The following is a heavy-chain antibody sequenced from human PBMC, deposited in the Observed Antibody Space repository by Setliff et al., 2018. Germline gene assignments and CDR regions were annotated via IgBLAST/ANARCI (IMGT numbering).Heavy chain of an antibody. CDR2: IYYSGST. CDR3: AREGGGSYLNWYFDL. Sequence: SETLSLTCTVSGGSISSGGYYWSWIRQHPGKGLEWIGYIYYSGSTYYNPSLKSRVTISVDTSKNQFSLKLSSVTAADTAVYYCAREGGGSYLNWYFDLWGRGTQVTVSS. D-gene: IGHD1-26*01. CDR1: GGSISSGGYY. V-gene: IGHV4-31*03. J-gene: IGHJ2*01.